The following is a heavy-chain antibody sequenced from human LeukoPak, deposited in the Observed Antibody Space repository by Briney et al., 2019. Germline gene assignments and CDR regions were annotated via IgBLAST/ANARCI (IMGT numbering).Heavy chain of an antibody. CDR1: GFTFGDYA. CDR2: IRSKAYGGTT. J-gene: IGHJ4*02. Sequence: GGSLRLSCTASGFTFGDYAMSWFRQAPGKGLEWVGFIRSKAYGGTTEYAASVKGRFTISRDDSKSIAYLQMNSLKTEDTAVYYCTSWDYYDSSGPFDYWGQGTPVTVSS. V-gene: IGHV3-49*03. D-gene: IGHD3-22*01. CDR3: TSWDYYDSSGPFDY.